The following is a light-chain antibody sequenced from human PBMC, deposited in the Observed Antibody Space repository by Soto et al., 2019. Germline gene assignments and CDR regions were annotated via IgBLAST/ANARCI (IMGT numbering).Light chain of an antibody. CDR2: GAS. V-gene: IGKV1-27*01. CDR3: QKYDSAPWT. CDR1: QGISNY. J-gene: IGKJ1*01. Sequence: EIQMTQSPSSLSVSVGDRVTITCRASQGISNYLAWYQQKPGKVPKLLIYGASTLQSGVPSRLSGSGSGTDFTLIINSLQPEDVATYYCQKYDSAPWTFGQGTKVEIK.